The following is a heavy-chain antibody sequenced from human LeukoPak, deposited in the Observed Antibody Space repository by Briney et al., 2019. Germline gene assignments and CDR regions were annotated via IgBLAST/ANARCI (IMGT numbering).Heavy chain of an antibody. CDR3: ARQGSYRFQYSDYRHYYFDY. Sequence: GESLKISCKGSGYKFTSYWIGWVRQMPGKGLEWMGIINPGDSDTTYSPSFQGQVTISADKSISTAYLQWSSLKASDTAIYYCARQGSYRFQYSDYRHYYFDYWGQGALVTVSS. D-gene: IGHD1-26*01. V-gene: IGHV5-51*01. CDR2: INPGDSDT. J-gene: IGHJ4*02. CDR1: GYKFTSYW.